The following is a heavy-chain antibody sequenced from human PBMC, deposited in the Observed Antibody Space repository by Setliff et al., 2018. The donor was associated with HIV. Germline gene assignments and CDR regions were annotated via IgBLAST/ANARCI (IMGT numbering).Heavy chain of an antibody. CDR3: ARDQALEMATK. Sequence: ASVKVSCKASGSSFSNYAMHWVRQAPGQSLEWMGWINAGNGDTKYSQKFQGRVTITRDTSASTAYMELSSLRSEDTAVYYCARDQALEMATKWGQGTLVTVSS. CDR2: INAGNGDT. D-gene: IGHD5-12*01. V-gene: IGHV1-3*01. J-gene: IGHJ4*02. CDR1: GSSFSNYA.